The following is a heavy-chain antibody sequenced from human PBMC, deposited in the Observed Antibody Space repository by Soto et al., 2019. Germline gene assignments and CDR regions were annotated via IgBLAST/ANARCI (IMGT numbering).Heavy chain of an antibody. Sequence: ASVKVSCKASGYTFTSYYMHWVRQAPGQGLEWLGRINPKSGGTSTAQKFQGWVTMTTDTSISTASMELTRLTSDDTAIYYCARGDSTDCSNGVCSFFYNHDMDVWGQGTTVTVSS. J-gene: IGHJ6*02. CDR3: ARGDSTDCSNGVCSFFYNHDMDV. D-gene: IGHD2-8*01. CDR2: INPKSGGT. CDR1: GYTFTSYY. V-gene: IGHV1-2*04.